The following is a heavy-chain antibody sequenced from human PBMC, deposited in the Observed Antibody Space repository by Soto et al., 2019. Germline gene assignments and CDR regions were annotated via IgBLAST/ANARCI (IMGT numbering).Heavy chain of an antibody. Sequence: QVQLQQWGAGLLKPSETLSLTCAVYGGSFSGYYWSWIRQPPGKGLEWIGEINHSGSTNYNPSLKSRVTMSVDTSKNQFSLKLSSVTAADTAVYYCARLVRWFGESRFGYWGQGTLVTVSS. CDR2: INHSGST. V-gene: IGHV4-34*01. CDR3: ARLVRWFGESRFGY. J-gene: IGHJ4*02. CDR1: GGSFSGYY. D-gene: IGHD3-10*01.